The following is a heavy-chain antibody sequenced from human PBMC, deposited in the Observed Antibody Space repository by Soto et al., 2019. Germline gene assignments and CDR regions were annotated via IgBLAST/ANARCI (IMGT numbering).Heavy chain of an antibody. D-gene: IGHD6-13*01. CDR2: IWYDGSNK. V-gene: IGHV3-33*01. J-gene: IGHJ6*02. CDR3: AREHSSSWYGNYYGMDV. Sequence: PGGSLRLSCAASGFTFSSYGMHWVRQAPGKGLEWVAVIWYDGSNKYYADSVKGRFTISRDNSKNTLYLQMSSLRAEDTAVYYCAREHSSSWYGNYYGMDVWGQGTTVTVSS. CDR1: GFTFSSYG.